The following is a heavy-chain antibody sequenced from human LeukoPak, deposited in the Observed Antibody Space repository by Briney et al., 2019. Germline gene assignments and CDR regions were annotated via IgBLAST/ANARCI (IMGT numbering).Heavy chain of an antibody. CDR3: ARELYYYGSGSQGYFDY. CDR2: IKQDGSEK. J-gene: IGHJ4*02. CDR1: GFTFSSYW. Sequence: GGSLRLSCAASGFTFSSYWMSWVRQAPGKGLEWVANIKQDGSEKYYVDSVKGRFTISRDNAKNSLYLQMNSLRAEDTAVYYCARELYYYGSGSQGYFDYWGQGTLVTVSS. D-gene: IGHD3-10*01. V-gene: IGHV3-7*01.